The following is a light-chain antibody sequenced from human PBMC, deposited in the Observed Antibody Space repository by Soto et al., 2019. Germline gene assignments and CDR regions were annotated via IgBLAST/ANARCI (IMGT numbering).Light chain of an antibody. J-gene: IGKJ1*01. CDR1: QSVSSSY. CDR3: QQYGRT. CDR2: GAS. V-gene: IGKV3-20*01. Sequence: EIVLTQSPGTLSLSPGERATLSCRASQSVSSSYLAWYQQKPGQAPRLLIYGASSRATGIPDRFSGSGSGTDFTLTSIRLEPEDFAVYYCQQYGRTFGQGTKVEIK.